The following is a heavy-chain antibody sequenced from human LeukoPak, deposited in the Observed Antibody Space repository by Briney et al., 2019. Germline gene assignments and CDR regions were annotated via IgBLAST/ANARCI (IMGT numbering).Heavy chain of an antibody. J-gene: IGHJ4*02. CDR2: IHYSGST. D-gene: IGHD2-15*01. Sequence: SETLSLTCTVSGGSISSGGYYWSWLRQHPGKGLEWIGYIHYSGSTYYNPALKSRVTISVDTSKNQFSLKLSSVTAADTAVYYCARVSGYCSGGSCYYGTIDYWGQGTLVTVSS. CDR1: GGSISSGGYY. CDR3: ARVSGYCSGGSCYYGTIDY. V-gene: IGHV4-31*03.